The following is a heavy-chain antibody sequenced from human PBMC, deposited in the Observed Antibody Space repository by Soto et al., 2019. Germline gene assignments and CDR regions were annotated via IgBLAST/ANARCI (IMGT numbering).Heavy chain of an antibody. J-gene: IGHJ4*02. CDR2: ISWNSGNI. CDR3: ARESEDLTSNFDY. Sequence: EVQLVESGGGLVQPGRSLRLSCAASGFTFDDYAMHWVRQAPGKGLEWVSGISWNSGNIGYADSVKGRFTISRDNTKNSLYLQMNSLRAEDTALYYCARESEDLTSNFDYWGQGTLVTVSS. CDR1: GFTFDDYA. V-gene: IGHV3-9*01.